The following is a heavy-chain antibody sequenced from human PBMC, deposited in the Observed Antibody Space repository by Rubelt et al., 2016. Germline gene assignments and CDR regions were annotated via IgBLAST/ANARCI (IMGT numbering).Heavy chain of an antibody. Sequence: QVQLVQSGAEVKKPGASVKVSCKASGYTFTSYYMHWVRQAPGQGLEWVGIINPSGGSTSYAQKFPGRVTMTRDTSTSTVYMWLSSLRSEYTAVYYCARPSYYYDSSGYYLYWGQGTLVTVSS. CDR3: ARPSYYYDSSGYYLY. D-gene: IGHD3-22*01. J-gene: IGHJ4*02. V-gene: IGHV1-46*01. CDR1: GYTFTSYY. CDR2: INPSGGST.